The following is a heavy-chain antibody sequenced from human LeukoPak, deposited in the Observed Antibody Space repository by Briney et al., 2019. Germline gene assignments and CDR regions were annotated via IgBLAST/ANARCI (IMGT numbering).Heavy chain of an antibody. J-gene: IGHJ4*02. CDR1: GYTFTSYG. V-gene: IGHV1-18*01. CDR3: GRLPSYYGSSLYPDY. CDR2: ISAYNGNT. Sequence: ASVKVSCKASGYTFTSYGISWVRQAPGQGLEWMGWISAYNGNTNYAQKLQGRVTMTTDTSTSTAYMELRSLRSDDTAVYYCGRLPSYYGSSLYPDYWGQGTLVTVSS. D-gene: IGHD2-2*01.